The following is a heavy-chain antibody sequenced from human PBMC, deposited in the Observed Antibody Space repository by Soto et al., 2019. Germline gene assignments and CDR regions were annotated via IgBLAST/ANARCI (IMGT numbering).Heavy chain of an antibody. J-gene: IGHJ6*02. D-gene: IGHD1-1*01. CDR2: ISYDGSNK. CDR1: GFTFSSYA. Sequence: GGSLRLSCAASGFTFSSYAMHWVRQAPGKGLEWVAVISYDGSNKYYADSVKGRFTISRDNSKNTLYLQMNSLRAEDTAVYYCARESLEPGTRYGMDVWGQGTTVTVSS. V-gene: IGHV3-30-3*01. CDR3: ARESLEPGTRYGMDV.